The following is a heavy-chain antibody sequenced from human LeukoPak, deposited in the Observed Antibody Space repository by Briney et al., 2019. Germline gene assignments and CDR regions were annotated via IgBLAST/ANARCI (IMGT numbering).Heavy chain of an antibody. V-gene: IGHV1-46*01. CDR1: GYTFTNYY. CDR2: INPTDGST. J-gene: IGHJ4*02. CDR3: ARGWGWDYFDY. Sequence: ASVKVSCKASGYTFTNYYPHWVRQAPGQGLEWMGIINPTDGSTFSAQKFRGRVTMTTDTSTSTVYMHLSSLRSEDTALYYCARGWGWDYFDYWGQGTLVTVSS. D-gene: IGHD2-21*01.